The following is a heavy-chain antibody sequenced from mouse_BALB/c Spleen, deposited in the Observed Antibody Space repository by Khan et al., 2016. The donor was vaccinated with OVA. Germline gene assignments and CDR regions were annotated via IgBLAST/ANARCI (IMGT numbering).Heavy chain of an antibody. CDR1: GYSFTGYF. CDR3: ARKNGSDFDY. D-gene: IGHD1-1*01. CDR2: INPHIGET. J-gene: IGHJ2*01. V-gene: IGHV1-20*02. Sequence: EVQLQESGPELVKPGASVKISCKASGYSFTGYFMNWVMQSHGKSLEWIGRINPHIGETFYNQKFKGKVTLTVDESSSTVHMELRSLASEDSAVYYCARKNGSDFDYWGQGTTLTVSS.